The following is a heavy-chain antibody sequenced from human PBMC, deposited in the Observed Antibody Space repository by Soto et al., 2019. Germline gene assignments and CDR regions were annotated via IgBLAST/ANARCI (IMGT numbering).Heavy chain of an antibody. CDR3: ARDGGSIVAEWFDP. V-gene: IGHV4-59*01. D-gene: IGHD5-12*01. CDR2: IYYSGST. Sequence: SETLSLTCTVSGGSISSYYWSWIRQPPGKGLEWIGYIYYSGSTNYNPSLKSRVTISVDTSKNQFSLKLSSVTAADTAVYYCARDGGSIVAEWFDPWGQGTLVTVSS. J-gene: IGHJ5*02. CDR1: GGSISSYY.